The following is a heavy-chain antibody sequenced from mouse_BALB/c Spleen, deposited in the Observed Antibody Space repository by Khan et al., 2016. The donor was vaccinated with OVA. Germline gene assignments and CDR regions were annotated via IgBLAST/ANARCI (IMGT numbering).Heavy chain of an antibody. CDR2: INPRSGYT. CDR1: GYTFSSNT. CDR3: ARRTTGYSRDS. Sequence: EDGAELARPGGSVRMSCKASGYTFSSNTMHWIKQRPGQGLEWVGYINPRSGYTTYNQNFKDKATLTADKSSSTAYMQLSSLKSEDSAVYYCARRTTGYSRDSWGQGTSVTVSS. J-gene: IGHJ4*01. V-gene: IGHV1-4*01. D-gene: IGHD2-14*01.